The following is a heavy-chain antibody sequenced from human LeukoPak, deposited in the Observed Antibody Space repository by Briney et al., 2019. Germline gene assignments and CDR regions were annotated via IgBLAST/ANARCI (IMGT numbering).Heavy chain of an antibody. Sequence: GGSLRLSCAASGFTFSSYSMNWVRQAPGKGLEWVSYISSSSSTIYYADSVKGRFTISRDNAKNSLYLQMNSLRDDDTAMYYCARGGGGTYWDYWGQGTLVTVSS. J-gene: IGHJ4*02. D-gene: IGHD2-15*01. V-gene: IGHV3-48*02. CDR1: GFTFSSYS. CDR3: ARGGGGTYWDY. CDR2: ISSSSSTI.